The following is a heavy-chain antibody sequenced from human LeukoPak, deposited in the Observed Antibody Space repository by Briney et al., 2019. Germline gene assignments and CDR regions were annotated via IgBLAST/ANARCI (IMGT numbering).Heavy chain of an antibody. D-gene: IGHD6-13*01. CDR2: INHSGST. Sequence: TSETLSLTCAVYGGSFSGYYWSWIRQPPGKGLEWIGEINHSGSTNYNPSLKSRVTISVDKSKNQFSLKLSSVTAADTAVYYCARGVSYSSSWYVRVGLDYWGQGPLVTVSS. CDR3: ARGVSYSSSWYVRVGLDY. CDR1: GGSFSGYY. V-gene: IGHV4-34*01. J-gene: IGHJ4*02.